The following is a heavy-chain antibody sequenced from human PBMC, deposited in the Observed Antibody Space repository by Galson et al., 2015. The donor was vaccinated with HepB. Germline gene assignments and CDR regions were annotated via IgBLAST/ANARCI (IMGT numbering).Heavy chain of an antibody. V-gene: IGHV3-48*03. Sequence: SLRLSCAASGFTFSSYEMNWVRQAPGKGLEWVSYISSSGSTIYYADSVKGRFTISRDNAKNSLYLQMNSLRAEDTAVYYCARDSSIAAAGTSGHWYFDLWGRGTLVTVSS. D-gene: IGHD6-13*01. CDR3: ARDSSIAAAGTSGHWYFDL. CDR1: GFTFSSYE. CDR2: ISSSGSTI. J-gene: IGHJ2*01.